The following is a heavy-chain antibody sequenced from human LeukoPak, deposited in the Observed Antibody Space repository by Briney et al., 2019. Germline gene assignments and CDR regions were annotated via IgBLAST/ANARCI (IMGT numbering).Heavy chain of an antibody. CDR1: GFTFSSYA. D-gene: IGHD3-22*01. CDR3: AREEGNTMIVPGGYFDY. J-gene: IGHJ4*02. V-gene: IGHV3-30-3*01. Sequence: GGSLRLSCAASGFTFSSYAMHWVRQAPGKGLEWVAVISYDGSNKYYADSVKGRFTISRDNSKNTLYLQMSSLRAEDTAVYYCAREEGNTMIVPGGYFDYWGQGTLVTVSS. CDR2: ISYDGSNK.